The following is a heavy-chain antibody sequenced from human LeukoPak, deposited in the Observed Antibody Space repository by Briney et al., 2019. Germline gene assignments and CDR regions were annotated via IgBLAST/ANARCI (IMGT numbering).Heavy chain of an antibody. V-gene: IGHV1-46*01. J-gene: IGHJ4*02. Sequence: ASVKVSCKASGYTFTGYYMHWVRQAPGQGLEWMGWVNPSGGSTSYPQKFQGRVTMTRDTSTSTVYMELSSLRSEDTAVYYCARVGYDSSGSVSFDYWGQGTLVTVSS. CDR1: GYTFTGYY. CDR3: ARVGYDSSGSVSFDY. D-gene: IGHD3-22*01. CDR2: VNPSGGST.